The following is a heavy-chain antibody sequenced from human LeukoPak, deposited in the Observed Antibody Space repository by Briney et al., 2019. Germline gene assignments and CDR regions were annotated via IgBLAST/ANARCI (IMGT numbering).Heavy chain of an antibody. CDR1: GFTFSSYW. Sequence: TGGSLRLSCAASGFTFSSYWMSWVRQAPGKGLEWVANIKQDGSEKYYVDSVKGRFTISRDNAKNSLYLQMNSPRAEDTAVYYCARGYYYGSGSYYYGGQGTLVTVSS. CDR3: ARGYYYGSGSYYY. V-gene: IGHV3-7*03. D-gene: IGHD3-10*01. CDR2: IKQDGSEK. J-gene: IGHJ4*02.